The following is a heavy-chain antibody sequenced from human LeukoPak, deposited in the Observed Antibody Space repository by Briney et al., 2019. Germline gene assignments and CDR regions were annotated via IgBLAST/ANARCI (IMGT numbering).Heavy chain of an antibody. CDR1: GASISGHY. CDR2: ISHIGNT. V-gene: IGHV4-59*11. CDR3: ARDRISINALDM. J-gene: IGHJ3*02. D-gene: IGHD1-14*01. Sequence: SETLSLTCTVSGASISGHYLTWIRQPPGKGLEWIGYISHIGNTNYNPSLKSRVTISVDTPKNQFSLKLTSVTAADTAVYYCARDRISINALDMWGQGTMVTVSS.